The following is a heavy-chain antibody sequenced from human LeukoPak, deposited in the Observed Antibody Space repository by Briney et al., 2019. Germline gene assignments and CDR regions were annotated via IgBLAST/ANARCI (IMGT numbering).Heavy chain of an antibody. D-gene: IGHD6-13*01. CDR1: GDSVSSNSAA. Sequence: SQTLSLTCAISGDSVSSNSAAWNWIRQSPSKGLEWLGRTYYRSKWYNDYAVSVKSRITINPDTFKNQFSLQLISVTPEDTAVYYCARGGSSWYGNYYYGMDVWGQGTTVTVSS. CDR2: TYYRSKWYN. CDR3: ARGGSSWYGNYYYGMDV. V-gene: IGHV6-1*01. J-gene: IGHJ6*02.